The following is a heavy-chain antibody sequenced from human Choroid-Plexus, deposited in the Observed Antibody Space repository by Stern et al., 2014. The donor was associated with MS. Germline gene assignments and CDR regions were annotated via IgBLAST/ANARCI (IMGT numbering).Heavy chain of an antibody. CDR3: AKDRQYLTYFFDH. D-gene: IGHD2/OR15-2a*01. Sequence: VHLVESGGGVVQPGRPLRLSCVASGFTFGSCAMHWVRQAPGKGLAGGAGVSYDGSNKYYADSVKGRFTISRDNSQNTLYMQMSSLRPEDTAVYYCAKDRQYLTYFFDHWGQGSLVTVSS. J-gene: IGHJ5*02. CDR2: VSYDGSNK. CDR1: GFTFGSCA. V-gene: IGHV3-30*18.